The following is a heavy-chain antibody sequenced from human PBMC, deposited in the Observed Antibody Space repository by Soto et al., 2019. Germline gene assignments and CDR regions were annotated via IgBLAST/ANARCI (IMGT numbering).Heavy chain of an antibody. CDR3: AKDFGMAAPGVYFQP. CDR1: GFTFSSYA. D-gene: IGHD6-13*01. V-gene: IGHV3-23*01. J-gene: IGHJ1*01. CDR2: ISGSGDNT. Sequence: EVQLLESGGGLVQPGGSLRLSCAASGFTFSSYAMSWVRQAPGKGLEWISAISGSGDNTYYADSVKGRFTISRDNSKNTLYLKMNSLRAEDTAVYYWAKDFGMAAPGVYFQPWGQGTLVTFSS.